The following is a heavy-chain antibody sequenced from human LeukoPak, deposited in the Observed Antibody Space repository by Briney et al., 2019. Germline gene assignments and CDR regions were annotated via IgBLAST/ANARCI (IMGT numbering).Heavy chain of an antibody. CDR2: ISAYNGNT. V-gene: IGHV1-18*01. D-gene: IGHD3-22*01. J-gene: IGHJ4*02. CDR3: ARMAVYYYDSSGYRY. Sequence: ASVKVSCKASGYTFTSYGISWVRQAPGQGLEWMGWISAYNGNTNYAQKLQGRVTMTTDTSTSTAYMELRSLRSDDTAVYYCARMAVYYYDSSGYRYWGQGTLVTVSS. CDR1: GYTFTSYG.